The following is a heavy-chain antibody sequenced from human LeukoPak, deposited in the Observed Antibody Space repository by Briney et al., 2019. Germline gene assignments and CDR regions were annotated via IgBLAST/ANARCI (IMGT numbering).Heavy chain of an antibody. J-gene: IGHJ3*02. CDR1: GFTFSAYD. V-gene: IGHV3-13*04. CDR3: ARGLPYYYDSSGDFDAFDI. CDR2: IGTAGDT. Sequence: PGGSLRLSCAASGFTFSAYDMHWVRQATGRGLEWVSGIGTAGDTYYPGSVKGRFTVSRENAKNSLYLQMNSLTAGDTAVYYCARGLPYYYDSSGDFDAFDIWGQGTVVTASS. D-gene: IGHD3-22*01.